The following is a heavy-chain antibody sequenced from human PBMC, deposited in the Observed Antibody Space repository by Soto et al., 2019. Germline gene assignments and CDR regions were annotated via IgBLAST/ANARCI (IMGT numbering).Heavy chain of an antibody. CDR2: ISCDGTEK. Sequence: QVQLVESGGGVVQPGRSLRLSCAVSGFTFSDFGMHWVRQAPGKGLDWVAVISCDGTEKYYADSVKGRFTISRDNSKNTLYLQMNNVRAEDTSVYYCASVAGTGSYFYYAMDVWGQGTTVTVSS. CDR1: GFTFSDFG. J-gene: IGHJ6*02. D-gene: IGHD6-19*01. CDR3: ASVAGTGSYFYYAMDV. V-gene: IGHV3-30*03.